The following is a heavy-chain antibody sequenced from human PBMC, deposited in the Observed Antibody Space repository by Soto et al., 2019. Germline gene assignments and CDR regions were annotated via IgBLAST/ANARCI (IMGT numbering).Heavy chain of an antibody. D-gene: IGHD6-13*01. V-gene: IGHV4-59*01. Sequence: SETLSFTCIVSGGSISIYYWSWIRQPPGKGLEWIRYTYYSGSTNCNPSLNSRVTISVDTSKNQFSLNLSSVTAADTAVYYRARGNGYTSSWYLAVWGQGTTVTVSS. CDR3: ARGNGYTSSWYLAV. CDR1: GGSISIYY. CDR2: TYYSGST. J-gene: IGHJ6*01.